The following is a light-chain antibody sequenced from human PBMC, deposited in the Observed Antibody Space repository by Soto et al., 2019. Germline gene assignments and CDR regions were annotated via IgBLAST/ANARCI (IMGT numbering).Light chain of an antibody. J-gene: IGLJ3*02. V-gene: IGLV1-47*01. CDR2: RNN. CDR1: SSNIGSNY. Sequence: VLTQPPSASGTPGQRVTISCSGSSSNIGSNYVYWYQQLPGTAPKLLIYRNNQRPSGVPDRFSGSKSGTSTSLAISGLRSEDEADYYCAAWDDSLSGWVFGGGTKLTVL. CDR3: AAWDDSLSGWV.